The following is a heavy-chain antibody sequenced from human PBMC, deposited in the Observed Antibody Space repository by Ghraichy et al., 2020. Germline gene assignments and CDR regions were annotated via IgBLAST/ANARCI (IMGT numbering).Heavy chain of an antibody. CDR3: AHRPRYGLFDY. J-gene: IGHJ4*01. Sequence: SGPTLVKPTQTLTLTCTFSGFSLSSNGMGVGWIRQPPGKALEWLALIYCDDDERYSPSLKSRLTITNDTSKNQVVLTVTNMDPVDTATYYCAHRPRYGLFDYWGQGILVTVSS. D-gene: IGHD5-18*01. CDR2: IYCDDDE. CDR1: GFSLSSNGMG. V-gene: IGHV2-5*02.